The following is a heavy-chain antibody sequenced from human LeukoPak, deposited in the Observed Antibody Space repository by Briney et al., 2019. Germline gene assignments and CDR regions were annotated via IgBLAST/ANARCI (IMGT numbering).Heavy chain of an antibody. V-gene: IGHV3-21*01. CDR2: ISSSSSYI. Sequence: GGSLRLSCAASGFTFSSYSMNWVRQAPGKGLEWVSSISSSSSYIYYADSGKGRFTISRDNAKNSLYLQMNSLRAEDTAVYYCARDFRGYSYGSPYFDYWGQGTLVTVSS. J-gene: IGHJ4*02. CDR1: GFTFSSYS. D-gene: IGHD5-18*01. CDR3: ARDFRGYSYGSPYFDY.